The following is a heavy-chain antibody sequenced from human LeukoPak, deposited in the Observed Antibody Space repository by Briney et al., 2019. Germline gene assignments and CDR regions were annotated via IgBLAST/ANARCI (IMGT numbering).Heavy chain of an antibody. CDR3: ARTVTAGIYRGGYYSDY. CDR1: GFTFSDYS. CDR2: ISSTSSYI. V-gene: IGHV3-21*01. J-gene: IGHJ4*02. Sequence: HPGGSLRLSCAASGFTFSDYSLTWVRQAPGKGLEWVSSISSTSSYIYYADSLKGRFTISRDNAKNSLYLQMNSLRAEDTAVYYCARTVTAGIYRGGYYSDYWGQGALVTVSS. D-gene: IGHD6-13*01.